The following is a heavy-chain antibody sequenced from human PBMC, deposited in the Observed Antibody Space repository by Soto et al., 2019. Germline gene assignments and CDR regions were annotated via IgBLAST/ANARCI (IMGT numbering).Heavy chain of an antibody. CDR2: IYYSGST. V-gene: IGHV4-39*01. J-gene: IGHJ5*02. CDR3: ARLGPLRFLEWLYGDGSWFDP. D-gene: IGHD3-3*01. CDR1: GYSVTSSDYY. Sequence: SETLSLTCSVSGYSVTSSDYYWAWIRQPPGKGLEWIGSIYYSGSTYYNPSLKSRVTISVDTSKNQFSLKLSSVTAADTAVYYCARLGPLRFLEWLYGDGSWFDPWGQGTLVTVSS.